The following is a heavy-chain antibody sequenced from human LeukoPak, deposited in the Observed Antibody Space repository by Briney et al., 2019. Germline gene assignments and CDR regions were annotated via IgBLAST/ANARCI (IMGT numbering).Heavy chain of an antibody. Sequence: GGSLRLSCVASGFALINYNMIWVRQAPGKEPEWISILNPTATSVMYADSLKGRFSVSRDNAKNTFFLHMDRLTVEDTAMYYCARDRGWIRDYWGRGTPVTVSS. V-gene: IGHV3-11*01. CDR1: GFALINYN. CDR2: LNPTATSV. D-gene: IGHD2-2*03. J-gene: IGHJ4*02. CDR3: ARDRGWIRDY.